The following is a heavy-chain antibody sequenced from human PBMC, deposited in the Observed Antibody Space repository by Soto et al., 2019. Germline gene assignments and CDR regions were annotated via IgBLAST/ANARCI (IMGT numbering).Heavy chain of an antibody. Sequence: GASVKVSCKASGDTFTGYYMHWVRQAPGQGLEWMGWINPNSGGTNYAQKFQGWVTMTRDTSISTAYMELSRLRSDDTAVYYCARGFGGDCYSPSHYYYYYMDVWGKGTTVTVSS. D-gene: IGHD2-21*01. V-gene: IGHV1-2*04. J-gene: IGHJ6*03. CDR1: GDTFTGYY. CDR2: INPNSGGT. CDR3: ARGFGGDCYSPSHYYYYYMDV.